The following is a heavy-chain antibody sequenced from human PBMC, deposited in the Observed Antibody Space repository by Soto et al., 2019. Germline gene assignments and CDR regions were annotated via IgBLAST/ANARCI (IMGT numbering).Heavy chain of an antibody. CDR1: GFTFSIYG. V-gene: IGHV3-30*18. CDR3: AKDRGRLPNYFDY. CDR2: ISYDGSNK. D-gene: IGHD1-26*01. J-gene: IGHJ4*02. Sequence: HPGGSPRLSCAAPGFTFSIYGMHWVRQAPGKGLEWVAVISYDGSNKYYADSVKGRFTISRDNSKNTLYLQMNSLRAEDTAVYYCAKDRGRLPNYFDYWGQGT.